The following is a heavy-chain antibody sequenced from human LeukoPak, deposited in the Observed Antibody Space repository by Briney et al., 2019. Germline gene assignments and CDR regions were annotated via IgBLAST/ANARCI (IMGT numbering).Heavy chain of an antibody. V-gene: IGHV3-30-3*01. CDR1: GFTFSNFA. J-gene: IGHJ6*03. CDR3: ARPFLEWSLKFYMDV. Sequence: TGGSLRLSCAASGFTFSNFALHWVRQAPGKGLEWVSLISYDGTTRYNEDSVKGRFTISRDDSQSTLYLQMNSLRAEDTAVYYCARPFLEWSLKFYMDVWGKGTTVTVSS. D-gene: IGHD3-3*01. CDR2: ISYDGTTR.